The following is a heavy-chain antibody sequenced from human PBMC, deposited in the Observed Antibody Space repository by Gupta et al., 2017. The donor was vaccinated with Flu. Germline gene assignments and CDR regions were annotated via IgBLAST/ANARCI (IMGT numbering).Heavy chain of an antibody. CDR2: ISGSGAST. Sequence: EVQLLESGVHLEQPAESLILSFAASGFSFNNYAMSWVRQAPGRGLEWVSAISGSGASTDYAEYVKGRLTISRDNAKYTLYLQINNVRAEDTAVYYCAKHPNSGTYVYFDYWGQGTLVTVSS. CDR1: GFSFNNYA. V-gene: IGHV3-23*01. CDR3: AKHPNSGTYVYFDY. D-gene: IGHD1-26*01. J-gene: IGHJ4*02.